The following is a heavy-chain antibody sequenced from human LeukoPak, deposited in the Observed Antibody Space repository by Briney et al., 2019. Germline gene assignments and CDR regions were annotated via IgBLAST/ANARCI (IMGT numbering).Heavy chain of an antibody. CDR2: ISGSGGST. V-gene: IGHV3-23*01. CDR3: AKSHLNQFGTRQYSSSWLPYYMDV. Sequence: GGSLRLSCAASGFTFSSYGMSWVRQAPGKGLEWVSAISGSGGSTYYADSVKGRFTISRDNSKNTLYLQMNSLRAEDTAVYYCAKSHLNQFGTRQYSSSWLPYYMDVWGKGTTVTVSS. J-gene: IGHJ6*03. D-gene: IGHD6-13*01. CDR1: GFTFSSYG.